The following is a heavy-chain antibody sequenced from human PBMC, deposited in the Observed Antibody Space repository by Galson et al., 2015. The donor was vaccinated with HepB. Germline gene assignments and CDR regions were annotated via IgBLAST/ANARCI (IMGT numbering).Heavy chain of an antibody. CDR1: GFPFSNFA. CDR2: IGSSGRT. CDR3: ARMSGRQLGNYYVKT. J-gene: IGHJ4*02. D-gene: IGHD3-10*02. Sequence: SLRLSCAASGFPFSNFAMNWVRQAPGKGLEWVSEIGSSGRTIYADSVRGRFTISRDNSENTLYLQMNGLRAEDTATYYCARMSGRQLGNYYVKTWGQGTLVTASS. V-gene: IGHV3-23*01.